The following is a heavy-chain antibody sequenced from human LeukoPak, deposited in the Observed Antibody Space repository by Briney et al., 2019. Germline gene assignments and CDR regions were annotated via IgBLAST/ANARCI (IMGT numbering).Heavy chain of an antibody. CDR2: IYTSGST. Sequence: SETLSLTCTVSGGSISSYYWSWIRQPAGKGLEWIGRIYTSGSTNYNPSLKSRVTMSVDTSKNQFSLKLSSVTAADTAVYYCARGRESIAAAGTRRSHNWFDPWGQGTLVTVSS. J-gene: IGHJ5*02. V-gene: IGHV4-4*07. CDR1: GGSISSYY. D-gene: IGHD6-13*01. CDR3: ARGRESIAAAGTRRSHNWFDP.